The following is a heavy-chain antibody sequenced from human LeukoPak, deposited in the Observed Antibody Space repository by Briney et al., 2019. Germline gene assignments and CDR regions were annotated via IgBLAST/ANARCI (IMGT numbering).Heavy chain of an antibody. D-gene: IGHD3-16*02. CDR3: ARARRMITFGGVIVYFDY. CDR1: GFTFSSYW. Sequence: GGSLRLSCAASGFTFSSYWMHWVRQAPGKGLVWVSRINSDGSSTSYADSVKGRFTISRDNAKNTLYLQMNSLRAEDTAVYYCARARRMITFGGVIVYFDYWGQGTLVTVSS. V-gene: IGHV3-74*01. J-gene: IGHJ4*02. CDR2: INSDGSST.